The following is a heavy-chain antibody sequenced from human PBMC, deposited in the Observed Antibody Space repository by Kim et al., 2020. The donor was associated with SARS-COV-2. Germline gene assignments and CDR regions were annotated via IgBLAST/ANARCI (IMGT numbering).Heavy chain of an antibody. D-gene: IGHD3-22*01. V-gene: IGHV3-21*01. CDR1: GFTFSSYS. Sequence: GGSLRLSCAASGFTFSSYSMNWVRQAPGKGLEWVSSISSSRSYIYYADSVKGRFTISRDNAKNSLYLQMNSLRAEDTAVYYCAPRYPHYYDSSGYYFDLWGRGTLVTVSS. CDR2: ISSSRSYI. J-gene: IGHJ2*01. CDR3: APRYPHYYDSSGYYFDL.